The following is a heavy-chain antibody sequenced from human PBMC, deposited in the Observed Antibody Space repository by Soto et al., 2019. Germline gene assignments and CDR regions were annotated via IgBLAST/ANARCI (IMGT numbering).Heavy chain of an antibody. CDR3: ARAQVSSSWGYYYYMHV. Sequence: EVQLVESGGGLVQPGGSLRLSCAASGFTFSSYSMNWVRQAPGKGLEWVSYISSSSSTIYYADSVKGRFTISRDNAKNSLYLQMNSLRAEDTAVYYCARAQVSSSWGYYYYMHVWGKGTTVTVSS. CDR2: ISSSSSTI. J-gene: IGHJ6*03. CDR1: GFTFSSYS. D-gene: IGHD6-13*01. V-gene: IGHV3-48*01.